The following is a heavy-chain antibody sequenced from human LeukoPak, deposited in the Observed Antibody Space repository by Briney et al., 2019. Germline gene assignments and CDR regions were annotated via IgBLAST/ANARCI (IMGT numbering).Heavy chain of an antibody. Sequence: GGSLRLSCAASGFTLSDYSMSWIRQAPGKGLEWITYMRPNGHTTYYADSLKGRISVSWDNARNSLYLQLSSLTAADTAFYYCARSGYGDFDFWGQGALVTVSS. V-gene: IGHV3-11*01. CDR2: MRPNGHTT. D-gene: IGHD2-15*01. CDR1: GFTLSDYS. J-gene: IGHJ4*02. CDR3: ARSGYGDFDF.